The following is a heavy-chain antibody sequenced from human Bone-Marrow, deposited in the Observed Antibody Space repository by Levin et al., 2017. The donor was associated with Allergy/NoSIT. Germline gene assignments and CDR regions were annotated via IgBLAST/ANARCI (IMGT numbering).Heavy chain of an antibody. CDR2: IKQDGSEK. Sequence: GGSLRLSCAASGFTFSSYWMSWVRQAPGKGLEWVANIKQDGSEKYYVDSVKGRFTISRDNAKNSLYLQMNSLRAEDTAVYYCAREGSGWEQEMATTKMGGVYYFDYWGQGTLVTVSS. CDR3: AREGSGWEQEMATTKMGGVYYFDY. CDR1: GFTFSSYW. D-gene: IGHD5-24*01. V-gene: IGHV3-7*01. J-gene: IGHJ4*02.